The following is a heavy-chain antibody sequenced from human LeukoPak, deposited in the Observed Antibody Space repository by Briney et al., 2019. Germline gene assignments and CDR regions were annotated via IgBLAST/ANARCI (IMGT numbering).Heavy chain of an antibody. CDR1: GYTFTGYY. J-gene: IGHJ5*02. V-gene: IGHV1-2*02. D-gene: IGHD3-9*01. Sequence: GASVKVSCKASGYTFTGYYMHWVRQAPGQGLEWMGWINANSGGTNYAQKFQGRVTMTRDTSISTAYMELSRLRSDDTAVYYCARSVLRYFDWGQNWFDPWGQGTLVTVSS. CDR2: INANSGGT. CDR3: ARSVLRYFDWGQNWFDP.